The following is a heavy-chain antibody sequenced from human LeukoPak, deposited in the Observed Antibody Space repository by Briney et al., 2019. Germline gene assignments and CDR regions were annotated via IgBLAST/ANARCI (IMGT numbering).Heavy chain of an antibody. CDR3: ARAGPYYDSSGYYHFDY. Sequence: GGSLRLSCAASGFTFSSYWMSWVRQAPGKGLERVANIKQDGSEKYYVDSVKGRFTISRDNAKNSLYLQMNSLRAEDTAVYYCARAGPYYDSSGYYHFDYWGQGTLVTVSS. D-gene: IGHD3-22*01. CDR1: GFTFSSYW. V-gene: IGHV3-7*01. CDR2: IKQDGSEK. J-gene: IGHJ4*02.